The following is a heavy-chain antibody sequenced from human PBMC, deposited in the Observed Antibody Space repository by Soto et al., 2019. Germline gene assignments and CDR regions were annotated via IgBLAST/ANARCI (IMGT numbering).Heavy chain of an antibody. D-gene: IGHD3-3*01. Sequence: QVQLVQSGAEVKKPGASVKVSCKASGYTFTSYDINWVRQATGQGLEWMGWMNPNSGNTGYAQKFQGRVTMTRNTXISTAYMXXXSLXSEDTAVYYCARXXTIFGVVPGWGQGTLVTVSS. CDR1: GYTFTSYD. CDR2: MNPNSGNT. V-gene: IGHV1-8*01. CDR3: ARXXTIFGVVPG. J-gene: IGHJ4*02.